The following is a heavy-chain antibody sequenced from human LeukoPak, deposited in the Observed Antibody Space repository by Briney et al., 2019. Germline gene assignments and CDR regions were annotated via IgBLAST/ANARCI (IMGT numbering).Heavy chain of an antibody. V-gene: IGHV3-73*01. CDR2: IGRKVNNYAT. J-gene: IGHJ5*02. CDR1: GFTFRGSI. D-gene: IGHD6-13*01. CDR3: TLAAPGTSEFDP. Sequence: PGGSLRLSCAVSGFTFRGSIVNWVRQAPGKGLEWVGRIGRKVNNYATAYAASLKGSFTISRDDSRNTAYLQMNSLKTEDTAVYYCTLAAPGTSEFDPWGRGTLVTVSS.